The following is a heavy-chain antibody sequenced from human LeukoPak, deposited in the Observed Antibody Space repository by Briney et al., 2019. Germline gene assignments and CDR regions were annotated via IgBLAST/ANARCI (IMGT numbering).Heavy chain of an antibody. CDR1: GFTFSSCA. V-gene: IGHV3-23*01. CDR2: IVGSGSST. J-gene: IGHJ3*02. CDR3: AKDRVRFSSRVDAFDI. Sequence: GGSLRLSCAASGFTFSSCAMSWVRQAPGKGLEWVSAIVGSGSSTYYADSVKGRFTISRDNSKNTLYLQMNSLRAEDTAVYYCAKDRVRFSSRVDAFDIWGRGTMVTVSS. D-gene: IGHD6-13*01.